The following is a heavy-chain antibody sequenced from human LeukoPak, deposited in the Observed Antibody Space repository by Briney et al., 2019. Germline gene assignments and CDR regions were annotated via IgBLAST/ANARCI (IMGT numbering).Heavy chain of an antibody. Sequence: GASVKVSCKASGFTFTSSAVQWVRQARGQRLEWLGWIVVGSGNTNYAQKFQERVTITRDMSTSTAYMELSSLRSEDTAVYYCAADLMVRDIPDYWGQGTLVTVSS. V-gene: IGHV1-58*01. CDR1: GFTFTSSA. D-gene: IGHD3-10*01. J-gene: IGHJ4*02. CDR3: AADLMVRDIPDY. CDR2: IVVGSGNT.